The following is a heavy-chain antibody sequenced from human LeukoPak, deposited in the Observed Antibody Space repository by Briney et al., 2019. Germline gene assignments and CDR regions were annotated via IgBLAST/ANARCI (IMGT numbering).Heavy chain of an antibody. J-gene: IGHJ4*02. CDR2: IYYSGST. Sequence: SETLSLTCTVSDGSISSSSYYWGWIRQPPGKGLEWIGSIYYSGSTYYNPSLKSRVTISVGASKNQFSLKLSSVTAADTAVYYCARHVLPRSAMTTFYVSYFDYWGQGTLVTVSS. V-gene: IGHV4-39*01. CDR3: ARHVLPRSAMTTFYVSYFDY. D-gene: IGHD3-16*01. CDR1: DGSISSSSYY.